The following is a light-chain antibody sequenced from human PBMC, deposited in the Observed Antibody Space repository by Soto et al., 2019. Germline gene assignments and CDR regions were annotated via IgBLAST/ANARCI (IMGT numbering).Light chain of an antibody. CDR3: QQRTNWPRSFT. CDR2: DTS. Sequence: EIVLTQSPATLSLSPGERATLSCRASQSVSSYLAWYQQKPGQAPRLLIYDTSKRATGIPARFSGSGSGTDFTLTISSLEREDCAVYYCQQRTNWPRSFTFGPGTKVDIK. J-gene: IGKJ3*01. V-gene: IGKV3-11*01. CDR1: QSVSSY.